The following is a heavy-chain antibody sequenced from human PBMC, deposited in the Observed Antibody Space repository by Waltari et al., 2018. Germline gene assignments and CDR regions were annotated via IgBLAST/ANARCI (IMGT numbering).Heavy chain of an antibody. CDR3: ARLRDYDFWSGYYTPAGY. D-gene: IGHD3-3*01. J-gene: IGHJ4*02. CDR1: GYTFTSYD. Sequence: QVQLVQSGAEVKKPGASVKVSCKASGYTFTSYDINWVRQATGHGLEWMGGIIPIFGTANYAQKFQGRVTITADESTSTAYMELSSLRAEDTAVYYCARLRDYDFWSGYYTPAGYWGQGTLVTVSS. V-gene: IGHV1-69*01. CDR2: IIPIFGTA.